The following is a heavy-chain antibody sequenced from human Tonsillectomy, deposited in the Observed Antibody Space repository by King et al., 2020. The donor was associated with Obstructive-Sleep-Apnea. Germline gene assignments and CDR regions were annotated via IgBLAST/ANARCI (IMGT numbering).Heavy chain of an antibody. D-gene: IGHD3/OR15-3a*01. CDR1: GFTFSYYR. CDR3: VSDIGLDYYFLDV. J-gene: IGHJ6*02. Sequence: VQLVESGGGVVQPGRSLRLSCAASGFTFSYYRMHWARQAPGKGLEWVAGISHDGDKKYYADSVKGRFTISRDNSKNTLYVQMNSLRADDTAVYYCVSDIGLDYYFLDVWVQGTTVTVSS. V-gene: IGHV3-30*03. CDR2: ISHDGDKK.